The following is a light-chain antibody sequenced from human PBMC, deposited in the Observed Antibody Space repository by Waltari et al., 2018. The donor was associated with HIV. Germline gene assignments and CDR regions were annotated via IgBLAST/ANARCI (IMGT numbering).Light chain of an antibody. CDR1: DSNAGSNS. Sequence: QSALTQPPSASGTPGQRVAISCSGSDSNAGSNSVNWYQQFPGAAPKLLIFDDSKRPSVVPDRFSASKSGASASLAISGLQSDDEAHYYCASWDDSRNGAVFGGGTRLTVL. J-gene: IGLJ3*02. CDR3: ASWDDSRNGAV. V-gene: IGLV1-44*01. CDR2: DDS.